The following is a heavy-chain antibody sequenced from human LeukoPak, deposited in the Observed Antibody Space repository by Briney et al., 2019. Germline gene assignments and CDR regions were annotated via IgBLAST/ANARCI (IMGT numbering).Heavy chain of an antibody. Sequence: PSETLSLTCTVSGGSISNYYWSWIRQPPGKGLEWIGYIYYSGSTNYNPSLKSRVTISVDTSKNQFSLKLSSVTAADTAVYYCARDFWSGSNWFDPWGQGTLVTVSS. V-gene: IGHV4-59*01. J-gene: IGHJ5*02. CDR3: ARDFWSGSNWFDP. CDR2: IYYSGST. D-gene: IGHD3-3*01. CDR1: GGSISNYY.